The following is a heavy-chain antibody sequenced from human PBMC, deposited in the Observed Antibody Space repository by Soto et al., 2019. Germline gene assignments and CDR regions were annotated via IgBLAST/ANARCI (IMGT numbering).Heavy chain of an antibody. V-gene: IGHV1-18*01. CDR1: GYTFTSYG. Sequence: QVQLVQSGAEVKKPGASVKVSCKASGYTFTSYGISWVRQAPGQGLEWMGWISAYNGNTNYAQKLQGRVTMTTDTPTNTAYMGLRSLRSDETAVYYGAGWFFRVPAAEYFDSGGQGPLVTVSS. CDR3: AGWFFRVPAAEYFDS. J-gene: IGHJ4*02. CDR2: ISAYNGNT. D-gene: IGHD6-25*01.